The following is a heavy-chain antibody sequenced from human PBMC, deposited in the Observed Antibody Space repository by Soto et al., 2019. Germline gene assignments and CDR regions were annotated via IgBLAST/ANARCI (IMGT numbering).Heavy chain of an antibody. J-gene: IGHJ2*01. V-gene: IGHV2-5*02. Sequence: GPALVNPTQTVTLTCTFSGFSLSTSGVAVGWIRQAPRKAPEWLAFIFWDDDKRYSPSLENRLTITKDTSKNQVVLTMTNMDPVDTAVYYCAKDNPRDHSSGYYWYFDLWGRGTLVTVSS. CDR2: IFWDDDK. CDR3: AKDNPRDHSSGYYWYFDL. CDR1: GFSLSTSGVA. D-gene: IGHD3-22*01.